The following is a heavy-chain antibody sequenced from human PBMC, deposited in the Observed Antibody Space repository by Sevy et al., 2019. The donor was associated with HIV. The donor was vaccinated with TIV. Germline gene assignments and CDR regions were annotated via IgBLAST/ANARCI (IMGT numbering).Heavy chain of an antibody. D-gene: IGHD4-17*01. J-gene: IGHJ3*01. CDR3: GGYGYGAGLDAFDV. CDR2: ISSSISYI. Sequence: GGSLRLSCAAYGFTFSSYSMNWVRQAPGKGLEWVSSISSSISYIYYADSVKGRFTISRDNAKNSLYLQMNSLRAEDTAEYYCGGYGYGAGLDAFDVWGQGTMVTVSS. V-gene: IGHV3-21*01. CDR1: GFTFSSYS.